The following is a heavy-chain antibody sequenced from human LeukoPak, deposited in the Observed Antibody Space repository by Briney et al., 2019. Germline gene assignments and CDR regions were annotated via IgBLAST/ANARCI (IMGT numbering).Heavy chain of an antibody. D-gene: IGHD1-26*01. V-gene: IGHV3-21*04. CDR1: GFTFSSYS. CDR2: ISSSSSYI. Sequence: GGSLRLSCAASGFTFSSYSMNWVRQAPGKGLEWVSSISSSSSYIYYADSVKGRFTTSRDNAKNSLYLHMNTLRAEDTAIYYCAKDRTVGASYWYFDLWGRGTLVTVSS. CDR3: AKDRTVGASYWYFDL. J-gene: IGHJ2*01.